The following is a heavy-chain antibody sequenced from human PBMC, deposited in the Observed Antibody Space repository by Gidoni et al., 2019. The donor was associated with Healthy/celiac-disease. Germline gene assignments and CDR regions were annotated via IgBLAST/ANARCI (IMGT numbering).Heavy chain of an antibody. CDR1: GGSISSSSYY. CDR2: I. J-gene: IGHJ4*02. V-gene: IGHV4-39*01. CDR3: ARRRRIGPYYDSSGYESYFDY. D-gene: IGHD3-22*01. Sequence: QLQLQESGPGLVKPSETLSLTCTVSGGSISSSSYYWGWSIYYNPSLKSRVTVSVDTSKNKFSLKLSSVTAADTAVYYCARRRRIGPYYDSSGYESYFDYWGQGTLVTVSS.